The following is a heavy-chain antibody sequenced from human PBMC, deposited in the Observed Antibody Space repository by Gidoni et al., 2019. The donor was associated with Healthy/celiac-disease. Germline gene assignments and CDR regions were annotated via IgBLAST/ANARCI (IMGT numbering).Heavy chain of an antibody. Sequence: EVQLVESGGGLVTPGGSLILSCSASCFTFSNAWMNWVRQAQGKGMEWGGSMKSKTDGGKTDYDAPVKGRFTIERDDSKNTLDMQMNSLKTEDTAVYYCTTNHDYGGNPDYWGQGTLVTVSS. V-gene: IGHV3-15*07. CDR1: CFTFSNAW. D-gene: IGHD4-17*01. CDR2: MKSKTDGGKT. J-gene: IGHJ4*02. CDR3: TTNHDYGGNPDY.